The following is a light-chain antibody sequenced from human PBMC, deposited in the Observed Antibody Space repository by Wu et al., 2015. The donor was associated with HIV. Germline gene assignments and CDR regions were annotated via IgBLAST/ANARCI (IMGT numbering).Light chain of an antibody. J-gene: IGKJ4*01. CDR2: DAS. V-gene: IGKV3-20*01. CDR1: QSVGRS. CDR3: QQYANSLT. Sequence: EIVLTQSPGTLSLSPGERATVSCRASQSVGRSLAWYQQKPGQAPRLLIYDASNRATGIPARFSGSGSGTDFTLTISRLEPEDFAVYYCQQYANSLTFGGGTKVEVK.